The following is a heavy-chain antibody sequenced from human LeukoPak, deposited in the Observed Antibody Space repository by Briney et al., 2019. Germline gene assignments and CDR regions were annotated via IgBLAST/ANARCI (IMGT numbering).Heavy chain of an antibody. CDR3: ARAIGGTDAFDI. CDR1: GYTFTSYY. Sequence: SVKVSCKASGYTFTSYYMHWVRQAPGQGLEWMGGIIPIFGTANYAQKFQGRVTITADESTSTAYMELSSLRSEDTAVYYCARAIGGTDAFDIWGQGTMVTVSS. J-gene: IGHJ3*02. V-gene: IGHV1-69*13. CDR2: IIPIFGTA. D-gene: IGHD4-23*01.